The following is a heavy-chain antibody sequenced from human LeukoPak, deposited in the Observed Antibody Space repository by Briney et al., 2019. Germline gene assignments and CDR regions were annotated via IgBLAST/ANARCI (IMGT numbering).Heavy chain of an antibody. Sequence: ASVKVSCKASGYAFTSYDINWVRQATGQGLEWVGYTNPNSGNTGYAQKFQGRVTITKNTSITTAYMELSSLRSEDTAVYYCARTPRGYCSGGSCYHPYYYYYYMDVWGKGTTVTVSS. V-gene: IGHV1-8*03. D-gene: IGHD2-15*01. CDR3: ARTPRGYCSGGSCYHPYYYYYYMDV. CDR1: GYAFTSYD. CDR2: TNPNSGNT. J-gene: IGHJ6*03.